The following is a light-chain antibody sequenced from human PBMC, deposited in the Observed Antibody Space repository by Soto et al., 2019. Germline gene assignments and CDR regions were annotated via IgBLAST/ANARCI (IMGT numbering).Light chain of an antibody. CDR3: ATWRDRLSGPYL. Sequence: SVLTQPPSASGTPGQRVTISCSGSSSNIGNNDVYWYQHLPGTVPKLLIYKNNLRPSGVPDRFSGSKSGTSASLAISGLRSEDEVDYYCATWRDRLSGPYLFGSGTKVTVL. V-gene: IGLV1-47*01. CDR1: SSNIGNND. CDR2: KNN. J-gene: IGLJ1*01.